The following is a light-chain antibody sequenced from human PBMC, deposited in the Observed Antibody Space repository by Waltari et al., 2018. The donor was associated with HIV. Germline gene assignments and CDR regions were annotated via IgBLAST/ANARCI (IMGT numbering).Light chain of an antibody. CDR3: QSADSSGTWV. J-gene: IGLJ3*02. V-gene: IGLV3-25*03. Sequence: SYELTQPPSVSVSPGQTARITCSGDALPKQYAYWYHQKPGQAPVLVIYKDTERPSGIPDRVSGSSSGTTVRLAISEVQAEGEADYYCQSADSSGTWVFGGGTKRTGL. CDR1: ALPKQY. CDR2: KDT.